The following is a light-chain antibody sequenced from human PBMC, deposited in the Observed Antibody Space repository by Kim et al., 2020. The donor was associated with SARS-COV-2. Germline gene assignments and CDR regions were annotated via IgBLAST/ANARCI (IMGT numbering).Light chain of an antibody. J-gene: IGLJ3*02. CDR2: YDT. V-gene: IGLV3-21*04. Sequence: SYELTQPPSVSEAPGKTATITCGGDDIGTKSVHWYQQKPGQAPVLVIYYDTDRPSGIPERFSASNSGNTATLTVSRVKAGDEADYYCQVWDSGSDQWVFGGGTQLTVL. CDR1: DIGTKS. CDR3: QVWDSGSDQWV.